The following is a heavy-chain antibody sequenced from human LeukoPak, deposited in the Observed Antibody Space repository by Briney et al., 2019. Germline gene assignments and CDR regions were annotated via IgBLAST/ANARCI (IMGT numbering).Heavy chain of an antibody. Sequence: SETLSLTCTVSGYSISNGFYWAWILQPPGKGLERIGSVYHTGSTYSNPSLKSRVTISVDTSKNQFSLKLSSVTAADTAVYYCARDLPYFYGSGTPSDHWGQGTLVTVSS. D-gene: IGHD3-10*01. CDR3: ARDLPYFYGSGTPSDH. J-gene: IGHJ4*02. V-gene: IGHV4-38-2*02. CDR1: GYSISNGFY. CDR2: VYHTGST.